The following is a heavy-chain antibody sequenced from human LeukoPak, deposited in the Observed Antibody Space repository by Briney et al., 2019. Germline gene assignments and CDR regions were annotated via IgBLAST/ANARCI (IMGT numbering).Heavy chain of an antibody. CDR1: GYTLTELS. V-gene: IGHV1-24*01. D-gene: IGHD5-24*01. Sequence: ASVKVSCKVSGYTLTELSMHWVRQAPGKGLEWMGGFDPEDGETIYAQKLQGRVTMTEDTSTDTAYMELSSLRSEDTAVYYCAIIDGYNRAFDYWGQGTLVTVSS. CDR2: FDPEDGET. CDR3: AIIDGYNRAFDY. J-gene: IGHJ4*02.